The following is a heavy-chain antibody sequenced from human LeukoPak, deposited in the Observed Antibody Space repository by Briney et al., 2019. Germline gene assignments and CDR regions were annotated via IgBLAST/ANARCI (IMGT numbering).Heavy chain of an antibody. CDR1: GGSISSYY. Sequence: PSETLSLTCTVSGGSISSYYWSWIRQPPGKGLEWIGYIYYSGSTNYNPSLKSRVTISVDTSKNQFSLKLSSVTAADTAVYYCARHYWRALDAFDIWGQGTMVTVSS. CDR3: ARHYWRALDAFDI. J-gene: IGHJ3*02. CDR2: IYYSGST. V-gene: IGHV4-59*08. D-gene: IGHD1-1*01.